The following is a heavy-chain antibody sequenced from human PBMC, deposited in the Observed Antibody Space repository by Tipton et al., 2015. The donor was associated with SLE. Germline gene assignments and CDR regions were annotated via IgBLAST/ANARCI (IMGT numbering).Heavy chain of an antibody. CDR1: GGSFSGYY. CDR2: INHSGST. V-gene: IGHV4-34*01. Sequence: TLSLTCAVYGGSFSGYYWSWIRQPPGKGLEWIGEINHSGSTYYNPSLKSRVTISVDTSKNQFSLKLSSVTAADTAVYYCARVYYYDSSGSLDYWGQGTLVTVSS. J-gene: IGHJ4*02. CDR3: ARVYYYDSSGSLDY. D-gene: IGHD3-22*01.